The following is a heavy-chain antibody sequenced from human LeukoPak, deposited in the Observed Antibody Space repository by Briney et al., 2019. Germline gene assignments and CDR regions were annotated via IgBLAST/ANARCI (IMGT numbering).Heavy chain of an antibody. Sequence: ASVTVSCKASGYTFTGYYMHWVRQAPGQGLEWMGWINPNSGGTNYAQKFQGRVTMTRDTSISTGYMELSRLRSDDTAVYYCARVRYSYETATGAWFDPWGQGTLVTVSS. V-gene: IGHV1-2*02. D-gene: IGHD5-18*01. J-gene: IGHJ5*02. CDR2: INPNSGGT. CDR3: ARVRYSYETATGAWFDP. CDR1: GYTFTGYY.